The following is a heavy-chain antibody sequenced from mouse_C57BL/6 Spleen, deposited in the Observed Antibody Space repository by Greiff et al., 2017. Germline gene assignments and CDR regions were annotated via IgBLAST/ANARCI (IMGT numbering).Heavy chain of an antibody. CDR1: GYTFTSYW. J-gene: IGHJ2*01. CDR2: IHPNSGST. V-gene: IGHV1-64*01. CDR3: ARETVVAPSYFDY. D-gene: IGHD1-1*01. Sequence: QVLVKQPGAELVKPGASVKLSCKASGYTFTSYWMHWVKQRPGQGLEWIGMIHPNSGSTYYNEKFKSKATLTVDKSSSAAYMQLSSLTSEDSAVYYCARETVVAPSYFDYWGQGTTLTVSS.